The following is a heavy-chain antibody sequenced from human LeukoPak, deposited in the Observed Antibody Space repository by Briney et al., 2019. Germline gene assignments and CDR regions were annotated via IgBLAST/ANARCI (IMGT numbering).Heavy chain of an antibody. V-gene: IGHV3-48*03. D-gene: IGHD6-19*01. J-gene: IGHJ4*02. CDR3: ARARQWLGILDY. Sequence: GGSLRLSCAASGFTFSSYAMSWVRQAPGKGLEWVSYISSSGSTIYYADSVKGRFIISRDNAKNSLYLQMNSLRAEDTAVYYCARARQWLGILDYWGQGTLVTVSS. CDR2: ISSSGSTI. CDR1: GFTFSSYA.